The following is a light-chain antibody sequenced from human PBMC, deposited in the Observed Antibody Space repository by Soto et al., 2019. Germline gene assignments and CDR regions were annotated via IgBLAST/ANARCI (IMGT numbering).Light chain of an antibody. CDR1: SSNIESNF. Sequence: QSVLTQPPSASGTPGQRVTISCSGSSSNIESNFVYWYQQFPGTAPRLLIYRNNQRPSGVPDRFSGSKSGTSASLAISALRSEDEADYYCTVWDDSLSGVVFGGGTKLTVL. V-gene: IGLV1-47*01. CDR2: RNN. CDR3: TVWDDSLSGVV. J-gene: IGLJ2*01.